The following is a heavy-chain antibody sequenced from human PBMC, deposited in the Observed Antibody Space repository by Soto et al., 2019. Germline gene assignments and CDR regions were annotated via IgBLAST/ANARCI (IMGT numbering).Heavy chain of an antibody. CDR1: EFAFSSYA. J-gene: IGHJ6*02. CDR3: AKIVATTRIYGMDV. Sequence: GGSLRLSCAASEFAFSSYAMSWVRQAPGKGLEWVSAISGGGVNTYYADSVKGRFTISRDNSKNTLYLQMSGLRAEDTAVYYCAKIVATTRIYGMDVWGQGTKVTVSS. V-gene: IGHV3-23*01. CDR2: ISGGGVNT. D-gene: IGHD5-12*01.